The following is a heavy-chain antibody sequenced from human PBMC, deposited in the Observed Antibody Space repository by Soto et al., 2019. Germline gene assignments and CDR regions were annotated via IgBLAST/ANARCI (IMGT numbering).Heavy chain of an antibody. D-gene: IGHD6-25*01. CDR1: GGSISSYY. Sequence: SETLSLTCTVSGGSISSYYWSWIRQPPGKGLEWIGYIYYSGSTNYNPSLKSRVTISVDTSKNQFSLKLSSVTAADTAVYYCARDPGIASGVGGVVVWGQAPRVTVSS. J-gene: IGHJ6*02. CDR3: ARDPGIASGVGGVVV. CDR2: IYYSGST. V-gene: IGHV4-59*01.